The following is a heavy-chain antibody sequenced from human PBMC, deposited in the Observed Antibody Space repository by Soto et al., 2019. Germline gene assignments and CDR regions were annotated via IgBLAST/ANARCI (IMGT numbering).Heavy chain of an antibody. Sequence: ASVKVSCKASGYTFTSYAMHWVNKAPGQRLEWMGWINAGNGNTKYSQKFQGRVTITRDTSASTAYMKLSSLRSEDTAVYYCAIQYCSSTSCSYFDYWGQGTLVTVSS. V-gene: IGHV1-3*01. D-gene: IGHD2-2*01. CDR2: INAGNGNT. J-gene: IGHJ4*02. CDR1: GYTFTSYA. CDR3: AIQYCSSTSCSYFDY.